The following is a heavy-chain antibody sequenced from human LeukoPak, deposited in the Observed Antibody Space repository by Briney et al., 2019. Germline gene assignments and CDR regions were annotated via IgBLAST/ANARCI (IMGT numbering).Heavy chain of an antibody. V-gene: IGHV3-33*01. CDR2: IWSDGGYK. CDR1: GFTFNNFG. Sequence: TGGSLRLSCAASGFTFNNFGMHWVRQAPGNGLEWVAVIWSDGGYKYYADSVEGRFTISRDNSKSALYLQMNSLRAEDTAVYYCARVDAFDLWGQGTMVTVSS. CDR3: ARVDAFDL. J-gene: IGHJ3*01.